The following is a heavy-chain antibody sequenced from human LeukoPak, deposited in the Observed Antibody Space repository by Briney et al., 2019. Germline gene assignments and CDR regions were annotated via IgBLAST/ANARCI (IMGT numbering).Heavy chain of an antibody. Sequence: PGGSLRLSCVASGFTFSRYWMHWVRQAPGKGLVWVSRINSDGRSTNYADSVKGRFSISRDNAENTLYLQMNSLRAEDTAVYYCAKSSVYDILTGSIRYMDVWGKGTTVTVSS. CDR2: INSDGRST. J-gene: IGHJ6*03. V-gene: IGHV3-74*01. D-gene: IGHD3-9*01. CDR3: AKSSVYDILTGSIRYMDV. CDR1: GFTFSRYW.